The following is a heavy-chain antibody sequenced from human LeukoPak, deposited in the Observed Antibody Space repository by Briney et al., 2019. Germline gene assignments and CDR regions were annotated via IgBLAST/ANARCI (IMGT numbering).Heavy chain of an antibody. CDR2: INPNSGGT. Sequence: ASVKVSCKASGYTFTGYYMHWVRQAPGQGLEWMGWINPNSGGTNSAQKFQGRVTMTRDTSISTAYMELSRLRSDDTAVYYCARDPPQYSSSWYFDYWGQGTLVTVSS. CDR3: ARDPPQYSSSWYFDY. J-gene: IGHJ4*02. CDR1: GYTFTGYY. D-gene: IGHD6-13*01. V-gene: IGHV1-2*02.